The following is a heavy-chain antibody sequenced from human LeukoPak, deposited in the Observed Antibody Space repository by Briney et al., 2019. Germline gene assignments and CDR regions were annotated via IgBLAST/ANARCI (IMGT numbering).Heavy chain of an antibody. V-gene: IGHV4-38-2*01. CDR3: ARASGLGASSSGAWSAIFDY. Sequence: PSETLSLTCAVSGYSISSGYYWGWIRQPPGKGLEWIGSIYHSGSTYYNPSLKSRVTISVDTSKNQSSLKLSSVTAADTAVYYCARASGLGASSSGAWSAIFDYWGQGTLVTVSS. CDR1: GYSISSGYY. CDR2: IYHSGST. D-gene: IGHD3-3*01. J-gene: IGHJ4*02.